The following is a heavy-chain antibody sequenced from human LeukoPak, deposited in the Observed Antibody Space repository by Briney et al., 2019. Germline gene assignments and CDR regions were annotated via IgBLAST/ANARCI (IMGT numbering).Heavy chain of an antibody. V-gene: IGHV3-23*01. J-gene: IGHJ4*02. CDR3: ARSAVGTSCCTAVDY. CDR1: GFTFSTYA. Sequence: GGSLRLSCAASGFTFSTYAMTWVRQTPGKGLEWVSGISTSGDRTYYADSVKGRFTISRDNSKNTLYLQMNSLRAEDTAEYYCARSAVGTSCCTAVDYWGQGTLVTVSS. D-gene: IGHD1-26*01. CDR2: ISTSGDRT.